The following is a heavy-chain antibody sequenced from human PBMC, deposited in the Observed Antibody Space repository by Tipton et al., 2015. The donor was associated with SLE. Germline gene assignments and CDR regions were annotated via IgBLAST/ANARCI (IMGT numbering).Heavy chain of an antibody. CDR1: GFTFSSYG. D-gene: IGHD3-10*01. CDR3: ARDPYYYGSGSYSPHFDY. V-gene: IGHV3-33*01. J-gene: IGHJ4*02. CDR2: IWYDGSNK. Sequence: SLRLSCAASGFTFSSYGMHWVRLAPGKGLEWVAVIWYDGSNKYYADSVQGRFTISRDNSKNTLYLQMNSLRAEDTAVYYCARDPYYYGSGSYSPHFDYWGQGTLVTVSS.